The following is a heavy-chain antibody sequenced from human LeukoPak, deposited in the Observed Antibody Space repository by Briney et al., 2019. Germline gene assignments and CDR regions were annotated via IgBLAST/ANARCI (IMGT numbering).Heavy chain of an antibody. D-gene: IGHD3-22*01. Sequence: GGSLRLSCAASGFTFSSYGMHWVRQAPGKGLEWVAVISYDGSNKYYADPVKGRFTISRDNSKNTLYLQMNSLRAEDTAVYYCAKDFSVYYYDSRVLDYWGQGTLVTVSS. J-gene: IGHJ4*02. CDR2: ISYDGSNK. CDR3: AKDFSVYYYDSRVLDY. CDR1: GFTFSSYG. V-gene: IGHV3-30*18.